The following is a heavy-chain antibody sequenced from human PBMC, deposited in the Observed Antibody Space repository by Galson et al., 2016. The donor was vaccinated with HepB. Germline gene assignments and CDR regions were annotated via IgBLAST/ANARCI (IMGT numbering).Heavy chain of an antibody. CDR1: GFTFSSDW. CDR3: GKDTTKGWGSEDY. V-gene: IGHV3-9*01. Sequence: SLRLSCAASGFTFSSDWMYWVRQAPGKGLEWVSGISWNSGGRDYADSVKGRFTISRDNAKNSLYLHMNSLRVEDTAMYFRGKDTTKGWGSEDYWGQGTLVTVSS. J-gene: IGHJ4*02. D-gene: IGHD3-16*01. CDR2: ISWNSGGR.